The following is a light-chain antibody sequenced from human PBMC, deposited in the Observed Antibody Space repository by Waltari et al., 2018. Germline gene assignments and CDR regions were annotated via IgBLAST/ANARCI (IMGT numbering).Light chain of an antibody. CDR3: QAWDDTTVV. Sequence: SYELTQPPSVSVSPGPTATLPCPGAGLGDKYVWWCQQKPGQSPVAVLYSDDKRPPGIPERFSGSNSGNTATLTIGGTQTTDEGDYYCQAWDDTTVVFGAGTKVTV. J-gene: IGLJ2*01. CDR1: GLGDKY. V-gene: IGLV3-1*01. CDR2: SDD.